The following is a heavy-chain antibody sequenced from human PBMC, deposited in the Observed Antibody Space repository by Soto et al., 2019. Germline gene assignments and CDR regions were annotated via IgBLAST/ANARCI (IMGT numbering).Heavy chain of an antibody. CDR1: GGTFSSYA. CDR2: IIPIFGTA. J-gene: IGHJ4*02. CDR3: ARLAYYDILTGHTQGSDY. Sequence: GAPVKVSCKASGGTFSSYAISWVRQATGQGFEWMGGIIPIFGTANYAQKVQGRVTITADESTSTAYMELSSLRSEDTAVYYCARLAYYDILTGHTQGSDYWGQGTLVTGSS. D-gene: IGHD3-9*01. V-gene: IGHV1-69*13.